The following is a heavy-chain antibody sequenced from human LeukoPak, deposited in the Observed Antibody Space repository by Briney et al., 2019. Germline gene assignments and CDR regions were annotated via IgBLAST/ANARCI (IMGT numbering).Heavy chain of an antibody. CDR2: ISGSGGST. CDR1: GFTFSSYA. CDR3: AKAEYYYDSSGYYYHFDY. Sequence: SGGSLRLSCAASGFTFSSYAMSWVRQAPGKGLEWVSAISGSGGSTYYADSVKGRFTISRDNSKNTLYLQMNSLRAEDTAVYYCAKAEYYYDSSGYYYHFDYWGQGTLVTVSS. D-gene: IGHD3-22*01. J-gene: IGHJ4*02. V-gene: IGHV3-23*01.